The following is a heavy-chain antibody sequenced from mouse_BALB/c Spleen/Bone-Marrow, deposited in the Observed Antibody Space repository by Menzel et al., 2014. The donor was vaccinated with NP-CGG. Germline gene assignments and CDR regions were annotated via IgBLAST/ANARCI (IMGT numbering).Heavy chain of an antibody. CDR2: IDPSYGGT. V-gene: IGHV1-39*01. J-gene: IGHJ3*01. CDR3: ARGHDGYRTWFAY. D-gene: IGHD2-3*01. Sequence: VQLQQPGPELEKPGASVKMSCKASGYSFTDYNMNWVKQSNGKSLEWIGNIDPSYGGTTYNQKFKGKATLTVDKSSSTVYMQLKSLTSEDSAVYCCARGHDGYRTWFAYWGQGTLVTVSA. CDR1: GYSFTDYN.